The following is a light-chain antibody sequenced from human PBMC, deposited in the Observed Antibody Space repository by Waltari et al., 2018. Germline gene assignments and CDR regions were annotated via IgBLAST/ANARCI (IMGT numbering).Light chain of an antibody. CDR1: ANELWKYNL. CDR3: FSYAGRFSFV. J-gene: IGLJ1*01. V-gene: IGLV2-23*02. Sequence: QSALTQPASVSGYPGQPITISCAGTANELWKYNLVSWYQQHPGKDPKLIIYEVTKRPSGVSNRFSASKSGIAASLTISGLQAEDEAEYYCFSYAGRFSFVFGTGTQVTV. CDR2: EVT.